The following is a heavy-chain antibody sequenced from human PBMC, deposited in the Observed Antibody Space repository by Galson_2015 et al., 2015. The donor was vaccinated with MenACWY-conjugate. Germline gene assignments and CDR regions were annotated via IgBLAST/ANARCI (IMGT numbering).Heavy chain of an antibody. J-gene: IGHJ3*02. CDR2: IKQDGSEK. V-gene: IGHV3-7*03. CDR1: GFSFSNYW. CDR3: ASLSDCSGTSCLDI. D-gene: IGHD2-2*01. Sequence: CAASGFSFSNYWMNWVRQAPGKGLEWVANIKQDGSEKNYVDSVKGRFTISRDNAKNSLYLQMNSLRAEDTAVYYCASLSDCSGTSCLDIWGQGTMVTVSS.